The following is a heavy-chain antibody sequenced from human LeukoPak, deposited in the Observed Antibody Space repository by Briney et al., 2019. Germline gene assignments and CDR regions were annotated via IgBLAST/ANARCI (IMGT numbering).Heavy chain of an antibody. CDR1: GFTFSSYS. D-gene: IGHD6-19*01. J-gene: IGHJ4*02. V-gene: IGHV3-21*01. Sequence: GSLRLSCAASGFTFSSYSMNWVRQAPGKGLEWVSSISSSSSYIYYADSVKGRFTISRDNAKNSLYLQMNSLRAEDTAVYYCARSIAVAGTDDYWGQGTLVTVSS. CDR2: ISSSSSYI. CDR3: ARSIAVAGTDDY.